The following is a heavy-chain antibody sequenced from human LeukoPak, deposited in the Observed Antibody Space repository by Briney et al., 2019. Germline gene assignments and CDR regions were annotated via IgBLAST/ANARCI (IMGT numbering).Heavy chain of an antibody. J-gene: IGHJ3*02. CDR2: IYYSGST. CDR3: ARSQSVWAAPSFDI. D-gene: IGHD7-27*01. Sequence: SETLSLTYTVSGGSISSYYWSWIRQPPGKGLEWIGYIYYSGSTNYNPSLKSRVTISVDTSKNQFSLKLSSVTAADTAVYYCARSQSVWAAPSFDIWGQGTMVTVS. CDR1: GGSISSYY. V-gene: IGHV4-59*01.